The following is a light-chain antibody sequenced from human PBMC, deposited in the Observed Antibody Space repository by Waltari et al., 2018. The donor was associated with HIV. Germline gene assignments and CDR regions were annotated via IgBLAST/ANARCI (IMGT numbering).Light chain of an antibody. J-gene: IGLJ2*01. CDR1: SSDGGGYNY. CDR2: EVS. Sequence: QSALTQPASVSGSPGRSITISCTGTSSDGGGYNYVSWYQQHPGKAPKLMIYEVSNRPSGVSNRFSGSKSGNTASLTISGLQAEDEADYYCSSYTSSSTLWVVFGGGTKLTVL. CDR3: SSYTSSSTLWVV. V-gene: IGLV2-14*01.